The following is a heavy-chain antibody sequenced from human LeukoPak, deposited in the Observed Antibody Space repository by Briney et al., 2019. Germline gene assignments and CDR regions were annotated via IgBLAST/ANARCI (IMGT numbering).Heavy chain of an antibody. CDR1: GFTFSSYG. CDR2: IWYDGSNK. CDR3: AKDCPKRYCSSTSCSCFDY. Sequence: GGSLRLSCAASGFTFSSYGMHWVRQAPGKGLEWVAVIWYDGSNKYYADSVKGRFTISRDNSKNTLYLQMNSPRAEDTAVYYCAKDCPKRYCSSTSCSCFDYWGQGTLVTVSS. J-gene: IGHJ4*02. D-gene: IGHD2-2*01. V-gene: IGHV3-33*06.